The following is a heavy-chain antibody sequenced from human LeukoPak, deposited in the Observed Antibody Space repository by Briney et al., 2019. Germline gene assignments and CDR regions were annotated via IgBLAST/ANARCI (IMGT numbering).Heavy chain of an antibody. CDR3: VKDWRDESNCGGDCLQY. Sequence: GGSLRHSCVASGFTLSAYSMTWVPPAPGKGLDWVSSISVSGGDTYYADSVRGRFTISRDNSKNTLYLHMNSLRAEDTAVYYCVKDWRDESNCGGDCLQYWCQGTLVTVSS. J-gene: IGHJ4*02. D-gene: IGHD2-21*02. CDR2: ISVSGGDT. V-gene: IGHV3-23*01. CDR1: GFTLSAYS.